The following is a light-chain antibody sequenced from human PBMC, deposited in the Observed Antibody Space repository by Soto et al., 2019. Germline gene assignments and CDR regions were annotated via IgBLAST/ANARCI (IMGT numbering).Light chain of an antibody. CDR1: QSVSSY. Sequence: EIVLTQSPATLSLSPGERATLSCRASQSVSSYLAWYQQKPGQAPRLLIYDASNRATGIPARFSGSGSGTDFTLTSSSLEPEDFAFYYCQQRSNWPPWTFGQGTKVEIK. J-gene: IGKJ1*01. V-gene: IGKV3-11*01. CDR2: DAS. CDR3: QQRSNWPPWT.